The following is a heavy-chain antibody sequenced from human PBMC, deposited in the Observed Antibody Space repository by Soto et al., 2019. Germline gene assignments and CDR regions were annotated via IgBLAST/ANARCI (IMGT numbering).Heavy chain of an antibody. D-gene: IGHD6-6*01. CDR1: GDTFSRST. J-gene: IGHJ6*02. V-gene: IGHV1-69*01. Sequence: QVQLVQSGADVKKPGSSVKVSCKASGDTFSRSTFSWVRQAPGQGLEWMGGIIPVFGATNYAQKFQGRVSITADESTSTAYMELTSPRSEDTAVYYCAGPYSSSAERKMDGRGQGTTVTVSS. CDR2: IIPVFGAT. CDR3: AGPYSSSAERKMDG.